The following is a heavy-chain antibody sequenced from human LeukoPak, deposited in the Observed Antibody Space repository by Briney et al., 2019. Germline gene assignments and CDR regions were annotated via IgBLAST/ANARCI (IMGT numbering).Heavy chain of an antibody. V-gene: IGHV1-18*01. Sequence: ASVKVSCKASGYTFTNYGVSWVRQAPGQGLEWMGWISAYNGNTNYAQKLQGRVTMTTDTSTSTAYMELRSLRSDDTAVYYCARDTASRGLLWFGELLEHYFDYWGQGTLVTVSS. CDR1: GYTFTNYG. CDR3: ARDTASRGLLWFGELLEHYFDY. J-gene: IGHJ4*02. CDR2: ISAYNGNT. D-gene: IGHD3-10*01.